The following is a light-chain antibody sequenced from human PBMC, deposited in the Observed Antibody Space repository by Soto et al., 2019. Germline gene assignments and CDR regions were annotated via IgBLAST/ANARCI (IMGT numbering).Light chain of an antibody. J-gene: IGKJ4*01. CDR3: QHRSNWLA. CDR2: AAS. V-gene: IGKV1-12*01. CDR1: QDISNW. Sequence: DIQMTQSPSSVSAYVGDRVTITCRASQDISNWLAWYQQKPGKAPKLLIYAASTLQSGVPSRFSGSASGTVFPLTITSLEPEDFAVYYCQHRSNWLALGGGTKVDIK.